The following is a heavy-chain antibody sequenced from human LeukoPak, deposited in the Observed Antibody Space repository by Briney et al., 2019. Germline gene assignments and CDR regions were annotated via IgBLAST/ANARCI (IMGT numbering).Heavy chain of an antibody. V-gene: IGHV4-61*02. CDR3: VAHYYYMDV. CDR1: GGSMSSGSYY. CDR2: IYTSGST. J-gene: IGHJ6*03. Sequence: ASQTLSLTCTVSGGSMSSGSYYWSWIRQPAGKGLEWIGRIYTSGSTNYNPSLKSRVTMSVDTSKNQFSLKLSSVTAADTAVYYCVAHYYYMDVWGKGTTVTVSS.